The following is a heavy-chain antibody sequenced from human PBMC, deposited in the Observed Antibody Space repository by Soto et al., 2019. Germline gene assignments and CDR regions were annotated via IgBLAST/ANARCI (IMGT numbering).Heavy chain of an antibody. D-gene: IGHD2-15*01. CDR1: GGSISSSNW. Sequence: QVQLQESGPGLVKPSGTLSLTCAVSGGSISSSNWWSWVRQPPGKGLEWIGEIYHSGSTNYNPSLKSRVTIAVAKSKNQCSLKRSSVTAADTAVYYCARAGRGYCSGGSCYSGLHGMDVWGQGTTVTVSS. CDR2: IYHSGST. J-gene: IGHJ6*02. V-gene: IGHV4-4*02. CDR3: ARAGRGYCSGGSCYSGLHGMDV.